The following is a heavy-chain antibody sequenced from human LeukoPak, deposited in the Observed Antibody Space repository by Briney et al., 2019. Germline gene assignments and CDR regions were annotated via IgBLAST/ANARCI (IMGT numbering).Heavy chain of an antibody. CDR2: ISAYNGNT. CDR3: ARDGLTIFGVVLIDPSDNWFDP. D-gene: IGHD3-3*01. J-gene: IGHJ5*02. V-gene: IGHV1-18*01. CDR1: GYTFTSYG. Sequence: ASVKVSCKASGYTFTSYGISWVRQAPGQGLEWMGWISAYNGNTNYAQKLQGRVTMTTDTSTSTAYMELRSLRSDDTAVYYCARDGLTIFGVVLIDPSDNWFDPWGQGTLVTVSS.